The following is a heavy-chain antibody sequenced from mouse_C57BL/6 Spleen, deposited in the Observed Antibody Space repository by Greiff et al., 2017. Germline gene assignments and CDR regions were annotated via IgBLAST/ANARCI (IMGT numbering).Heavy chain of an antibody. V-gene: IGHV6-3*01. D-gene: IGHD4-1*01. J-gene: IGHJ2*01. CDR1: GFTFSNYW. CDR2: IRLKSDNYAT. Sequence: EVQLQESGGGLVQPGGSMKLSCVASGFTFSNYWMNWVRQSPEKGLEWVAQIRLKSDNYATHYAESVKGRFTISRDDSKSSIYLQMNNLRAEDTGIYYCTRLGRRAYFDYWGQGTTLTVSS. CDR3: TRLGRRAYFDY.